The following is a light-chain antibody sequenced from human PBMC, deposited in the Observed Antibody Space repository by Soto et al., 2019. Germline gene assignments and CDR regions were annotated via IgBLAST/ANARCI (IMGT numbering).Light chain of an antibody. CDR1: QSVSSRS. V-gene: IGKV3-20*01. CDR2: DAS. Sequence: IVLTHSPCTLSLSPLERATLSFMASQSVSSRSLAWYQQKPGQAPRLLISDASNRAADIPDRFSGSGSGTDFTLTINRLEPEDFAVYYCQQYAGSPRTFGQGTKVDIK. J-gene: IGKJ1*01. CDR3: QQYAGSPRT.